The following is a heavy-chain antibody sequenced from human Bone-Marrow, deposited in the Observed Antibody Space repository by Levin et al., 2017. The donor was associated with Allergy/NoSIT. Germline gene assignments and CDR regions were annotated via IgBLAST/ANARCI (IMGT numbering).Heavy chain of an antibody. Sequence: SQTLSLTCTVSGGSISSSSYYWGWIRQPPGKGLEWIGSIYYSGSTYYNPSLKSRVTISVDTSKNQFSLKLSSVTAADTAVYYCARDLYDFWSGGTYYFDYWGQGTLVTVSS. CDR3: ARDLYDFWSGGTYYFDY. J-gene: IGHJ4*02. D-gene: IGHD3-3*01. CDR2: IYYSGST. V-gene: IGHV4-39*07. CDR1: GGSISSSSYY.